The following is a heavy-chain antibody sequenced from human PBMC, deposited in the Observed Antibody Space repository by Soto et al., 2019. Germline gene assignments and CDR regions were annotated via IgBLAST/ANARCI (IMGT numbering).Heavy chain of an antibody. Sequence: ASVKVSCKASGFTFTSSAVQWVRQARGQRLEWIGWIVVGSGNTNYAQKFQERVTITRDMSTSTAYMELSSLRSEDAAVYYCAAASPRIVRRPDYNNYYGRDVQHQETTGTISS. CDR1: GFTFTSSA. CDR2: IVVGSGNT. J-gene: IGHJ6*02. V-gene: IGHV1-58*01. D-gene: IGHD1-26*01. CDR3: AAASPRIVRRPDYNNYYGRDV.